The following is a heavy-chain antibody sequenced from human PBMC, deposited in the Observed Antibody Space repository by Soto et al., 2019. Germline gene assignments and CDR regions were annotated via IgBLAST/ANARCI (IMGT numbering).Heavy chain of an antibody. CDR2: ISYDGSNK. Sequence: QVQLVESGGGVVQPGRSLRLSCAASGFTFSNYGMHWVRQAPGKGLEWVAVISYDGSNKYYADSVKGRFTISRDNSKNTLYLQMNILRAEDTAVYYCAASVADDYWGQGTLVTVSS. V-gene: IGHV3-30*03. J-gene: IGHJ4*02. D-gene: IGHD6-19*01. CDR3: AASVADDY. CDR1: GFTFSNYG.